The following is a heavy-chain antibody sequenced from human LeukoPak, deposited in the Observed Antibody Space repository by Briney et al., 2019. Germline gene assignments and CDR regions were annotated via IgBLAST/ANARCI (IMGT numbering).Heavy chain of an antibody. V-gene: IGHV4-59*01. CDR1: GGSISSSY. CDR3: ARGAGKYYFHGMDV. Sequence: SETLSLTCTVSGGSISSSYWSWIRQPPGKGLEWIGHIYYSGSTNYNPSLKTRVTLSVDTSKNQFSLKLISVTAADTAVYYCARGAGKYYFHGMDVWGQGNTVTVSS. J-gene: IGHJ6*02. CDR2: IYYSGST.